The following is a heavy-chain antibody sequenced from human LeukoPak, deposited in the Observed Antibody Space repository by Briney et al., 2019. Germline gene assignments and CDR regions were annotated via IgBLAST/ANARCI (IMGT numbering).Heavy chain of an antibody. D-gene: IGHD6-13*01. Sequence: PGGSLRLSCEASGFTFDDYGMHWVRQAPGKGLEWVSTISWNSASVGYVDSVKGRFTISRDNAKKTLYLQMNSLRPEDRALYYCAKDYGYTSSWYDYWGQGTLVTVSS. CDR2: ISWNSASV. J-gene: IGHJ4*02. CDR1: GFTFDDYG. V-gene: IGHV3-9*01. CDR3: AKDYGYTSSWYDY.